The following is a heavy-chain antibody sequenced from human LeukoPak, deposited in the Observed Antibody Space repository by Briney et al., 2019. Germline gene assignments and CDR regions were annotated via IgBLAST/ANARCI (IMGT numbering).Heavy chain of an antibody. CDR1: GYTFTGYY. J-gene: IGHJ3*02. CDR3: ARDLGYCGGDCYPDAFDI. V-gene: IGHV1-2*02. Sequence: ASVKVSCKASGYTFTGYYMHWVRQAPGQGLEWMGWINPNSGGTNYAQKFQGRVTITRDTSASTAYMELSSLRSEDMAVYYCARDLGYCGGDCYPDAFDIWGQGTMVTVSS. D-gene: IGHD2-21*02. CDR2: INPNSGGT.